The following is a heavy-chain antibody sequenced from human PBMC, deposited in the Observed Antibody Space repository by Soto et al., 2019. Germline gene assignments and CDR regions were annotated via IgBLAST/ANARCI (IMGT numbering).Heavy chain of an antibody. CDR3: ARVVPGAEAWFGP. CDR1: GYTFSNYG. V-gene: IGHV1-18*01. J-gene: IGHJ5*02. CDR2: ISLYSDGT. Sequence: ASVKVSCKPSGYTFSNYGITWVRKAPGQPLEWLGWISLYSDGTSYAQKFRGRVSMTTDTSTTTAYMELRSLRSDDTAVYYCARVVPGAEAWFGPWGQGTLVTVSS.